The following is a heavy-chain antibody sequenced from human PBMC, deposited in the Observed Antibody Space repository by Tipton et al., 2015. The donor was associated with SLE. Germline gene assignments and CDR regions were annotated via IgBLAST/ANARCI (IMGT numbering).Heavy chain of an antibody. CDR2: IYHTGST. J-gene: IGHJ4*02. D-gene: IGHD5-18*01. V-gene: IGHV4-30-2*01. Sequence: TLSLTCTVSGGSISSGASSWSWIRQPPGKGLEWMGYIYHTGSTYNNPSLKSRVTISVDRSKNQFSLKLSSVTAADTAVYYCALYSYGYWGQGTLVTVSS. CDR3: ALYSYGY. CDR1: GGSISSGASS.